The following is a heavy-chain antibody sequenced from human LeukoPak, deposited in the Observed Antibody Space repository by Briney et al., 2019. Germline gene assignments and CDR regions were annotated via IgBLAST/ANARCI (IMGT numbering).Heavy chain of an antibody. V-gene: IGHV4-30-4*08. CDR1: GGSISSGDYY. CDR3: ARAAYYYDSSSYYPDAFDI. D-gene: IGHD3-22*01. J-gene: IGHJ3*02. CDR2: IYYSGST. Sequence: SETLSLTCTVSGGSISSGDYYWSWIRQPPGKGLEWIGYIYYSGSTYYNPSLKSRVTISVDTSKNQFSLKLSSVTAADTAVYYCARAAYYYDSSSYYPDAFDIWGQGTMVTVSS.